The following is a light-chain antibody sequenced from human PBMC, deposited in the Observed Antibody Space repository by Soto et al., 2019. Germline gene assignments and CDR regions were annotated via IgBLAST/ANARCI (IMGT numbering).Light chain of an antibody. V-gene: IGKV3-20*01. CDR1: QTVSGNY. CDR2: DAS. CDR3: HQYGNPPNS. J-gene: IGKJ2*03. Sequence: ETVLTQSPGTLSLSPGEGATLSCRASQTVSGNYLGWYKQKPGQAPRLVIYDASNRATGIPDRFSGSGSGTDFTLTITRLEPEDFAVYYCHQYGNPPNSFGQGTKLEIK.